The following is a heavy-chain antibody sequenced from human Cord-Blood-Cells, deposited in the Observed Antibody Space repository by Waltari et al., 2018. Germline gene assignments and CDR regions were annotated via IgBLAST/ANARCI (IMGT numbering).Heavy chain of an antibody. CDR2: FIPFCGTA. V-gene: IGHV1-69*01. CDR3: ARLGEEDPSFDY. J-gene: IGHJ4*02. Sequence: QVQLVQSGAEVKKPGSSVKVSCKASGGTFSSYAISWVRQAPGQGLEWRGGFIPFCGTANYAQKFQGRGTITADESTSTAYMELSSLRSEDTAVYYCARLGEEDPSFDYWGQGTLVTVSS. D-gene: IGHD3-10*01. CDR1: GGTFSSYA.